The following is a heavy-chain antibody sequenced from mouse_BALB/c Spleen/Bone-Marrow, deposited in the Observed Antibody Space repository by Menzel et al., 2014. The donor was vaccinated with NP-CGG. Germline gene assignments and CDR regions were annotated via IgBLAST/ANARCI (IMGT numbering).Heavy chain of an antibody. CDR3: ARDRNYGSSWYFDV. V-gene: IGHV7-3*02. Sequence: EVQGVEFGGGLVQPGGSLRLSCATSGFTFTDYYMSWVRQPPGKALEWLGFIRNKANGYTTEYSASVKGRFTISRDNSQSILYLQMNTLRAGDSATYYCARDRNYGSSWYFDVWGAGTTVTVSS. CDR1: GFTFTDYY. D-gene: IGHD1-1*01. J-gene: IGHJ1*01. CDR2: IRNKANGYTT.